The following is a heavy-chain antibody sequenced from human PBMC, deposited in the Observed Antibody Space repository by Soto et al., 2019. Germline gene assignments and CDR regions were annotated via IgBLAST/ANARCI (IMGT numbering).Heavy chain of an antibody. V-gene: IGHV3-30*18. D-gene: IGHD4-17*01. Sequence: PGGSLRLSCAASGFTFSSYGMHWVRQAPGKGLEWVAVISYDGSNKYYADSVKGRFTISRDNSKNTLYLQMNSLRAEDTAVYYCAKDPRSPVTTWDYYYGMDVWGQGTTVTVSS. CDR1: GFTFSSYG. CDR3: AKDPRSPVTTWDYYYGMDV. CDR2: ISYDGSNK. J-gene: IGHJ6*02.